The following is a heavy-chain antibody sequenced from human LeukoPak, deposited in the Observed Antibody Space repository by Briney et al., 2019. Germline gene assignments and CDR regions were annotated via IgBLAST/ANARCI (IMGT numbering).Heavy chain of an antibody. CDR2: TYYRSKWYN. CDR1: GDSVSSNSAA. J-gene: IGHJ3*02. CDR3: ARNGGTTSNPSHDDFDI. D-gene: IGHD4-11*01. V-gene: IGHV6-1*01. Sequence: SQTLSLTCAISGDSVSSNSAAWNWIRQSPSRGLEWLGRTYYRSKWYNDYAVSVKSRITINPDTSKNQFSLQLNSVTPEDTAVYYCARNGGTTSNPSHDDFDIWGQGTMVTVSS.